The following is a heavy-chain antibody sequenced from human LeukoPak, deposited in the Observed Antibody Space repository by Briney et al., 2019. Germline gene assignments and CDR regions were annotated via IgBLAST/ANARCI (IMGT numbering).Heavy chain of an antibody. CDR1: SGSINNYY. Sequence: PSETLSLTCTVSSGSINNYYWSWIRQPPGKGLEWIGYILSSGSTNYNPSVKSRGTISVDTSKNQFSLKLSSVTAADTAVYYCARTNQISETAFDIWGQGTMVIVSS. CDR2: ILSSGST. J-gene: IGHJ3*02. CDR3: ARTNQISETAFDI. D-gene: IGHD1-14*01. V-gene: IGHV4-59*01.